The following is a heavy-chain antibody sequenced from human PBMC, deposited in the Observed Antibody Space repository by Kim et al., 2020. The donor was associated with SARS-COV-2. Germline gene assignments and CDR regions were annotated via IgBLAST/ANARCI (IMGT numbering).Heavy chain of an antibody. J-gene: IGHJ6*02. CDR3: AKEGLGGGMDV. Sequence: YADSVKGRFTISRDNSKNTLYLQMNSLRAEDTAVYYCAKEGLGGGMDVWGQGTTVTVSS. V-gene: IGHV3-30*02.